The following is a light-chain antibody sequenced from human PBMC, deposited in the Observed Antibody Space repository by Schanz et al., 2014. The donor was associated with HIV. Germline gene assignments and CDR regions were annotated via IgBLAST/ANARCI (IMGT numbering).Light chain of an antibody. CDR1: QSISSW. CDR3: QQYVGFYHT. Sequence: DIQMTQSPSTLSASVGDRVTITCRASQSISSWLAWYQQKPGKAPKLLIYKASSLQSGVPSRFSGSGSGTDFTLTIDSLQPDDFATYYCQQYVGFYHTFGQGTKVEIK. CDR2: KAS. J-gene: IGKJ1*01. V-gene: IGKV1-5*03.